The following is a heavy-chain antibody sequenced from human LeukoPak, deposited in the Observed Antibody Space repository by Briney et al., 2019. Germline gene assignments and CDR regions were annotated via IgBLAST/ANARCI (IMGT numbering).Heavy chain of an antibody. CDR2: IYSDNT. D-gene: IGHD4/OR15-4a*01. J-gene: IGHJ4*02. CDR3: ARRAGAYSHPYDY. CDR1: GFTVSSNS. V-gene: IGHV3-53*01. Sequence: PGGSLRLSCTASGFTVSSNSMSWVRQAPGKGLEWVSFIYSDNTHYSDSVKGRFTISRDNSKNTLYLQMNSLRAEETAVYYCARRAGAYSHPYDYWGQGTLVTVSS.